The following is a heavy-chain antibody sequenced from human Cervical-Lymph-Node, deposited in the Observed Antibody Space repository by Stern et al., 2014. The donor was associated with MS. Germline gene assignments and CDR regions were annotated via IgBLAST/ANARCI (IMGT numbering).Heavy chain of an antibody. Sequence: VQLVESGTKMQKPGASVRVSCKASGYTFTAFFLHWVRQVPGQGLEWMGRLNPNSDDTTYAQNFQDRVTLTRDTSIGTAYLELSRLTSADTAVYYCAREATRIVVGIDYWGQGTQVTVSS. CDR3: AREATRIVVGIDY. D-gene: IGHD3-22*01. CDR1: GYTFTAFF. J-gene: IGHJ4*02. CDR2: LNPNSDDT. V-gene: IGHV1-2*06.